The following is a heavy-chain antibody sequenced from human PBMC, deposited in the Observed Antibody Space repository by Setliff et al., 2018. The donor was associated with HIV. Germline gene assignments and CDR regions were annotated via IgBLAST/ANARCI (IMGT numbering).Heavy chain of an antibody. CDR2: INANSGTP. J-gene: IGHJ4*02. V-gene: IGHV7-4-1*02. Sequence: ASVKVSCKASGYSFTSYAITWVRQAPGQGLEWVGWINANSGTPNYARDFTGRFVFSVDTSVNTAYLQISSLKSGDTGVYYCARGPWVQRWLGYLQNWGQGTQVTVSS. CDR1: GYSFTSYA. CDR3: ARGPWVQRWLGYLQN. D-gene: IGHD5-18*01.